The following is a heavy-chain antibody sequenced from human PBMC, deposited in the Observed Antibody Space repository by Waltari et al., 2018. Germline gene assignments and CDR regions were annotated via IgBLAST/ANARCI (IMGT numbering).Heavy chain of an antibody. J-gene: IGHJ4*02. CDR1: GFTFSSSW. Sequence: EVQLVESGGGLVQPGESLRLSCSASGFTFSSSWMDWVRQAPGKGLEWVANIKPDGSETHYVDSVQGRFTISRDNAQNLLYLQMNSLRAEDAAVYYCSVSLNSWGQGTLVTVSS. CDR3: SVSLNS. CDR2: IKPDGSET. V-gene: IGHV3-7*01.